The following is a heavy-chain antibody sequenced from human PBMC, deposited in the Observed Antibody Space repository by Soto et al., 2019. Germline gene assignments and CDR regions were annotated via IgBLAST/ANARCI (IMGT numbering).Heavy chain of an antibody. CDR3: ALFESDDDVWVSFRS. J-gene: IGHJ5*02. V-gene: IGHV1-69*13. CDR1: GGIFSNYG. D-gene: IGHD3-16*01. CDR2: IIPLFGKP. Sequence: GASVKVSCKASGGIFSNYGFSWVRQAPGQGLEWMGGIIPLFGKPSYAQKFQGRLIISADASTNRAYLDLYSLTTEDAGIYYCALFESDDDVWVSFRSWGQGTPVTVSS.